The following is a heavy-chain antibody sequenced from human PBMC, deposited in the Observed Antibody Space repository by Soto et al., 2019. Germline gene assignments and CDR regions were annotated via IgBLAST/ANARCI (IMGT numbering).Heavy chain of an antibody. Sequence: EVQLVESGGGLVQPGRSLRLSCAASGFTFDDYAMHWVRQAPGKGLEWVSGISWNSGSIGYADSVKGRFTISRDNAKNSLYLQMNSLRAEDTALYYCAKDAAEQQLITDYWGQGTLVTVSS. CDR2: ISWNSGSI. V-gene: IGHV3-9*01. CDR1: GFTFDDYA. J-gene: IGHJ4*02. CDR3: AKDAAEQQLITDY. D-gene: IGHD6-13*01.